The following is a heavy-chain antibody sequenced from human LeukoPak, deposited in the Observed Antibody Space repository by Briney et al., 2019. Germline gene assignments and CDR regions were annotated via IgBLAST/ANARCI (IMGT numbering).Heavy chain of an antibody. Sequence: GSLRLSCAASGFTFSSYSMNWVRQAPGKGLEWVSSISSSSSYIYYADSVKGRFTISRDNAKNSLYLQMNSLRAEDTAVYYCARPVVASLYYYGMDVWGQGTTVTVSS. V-gene: IGHV3-21*01. CDR3: ARPVVASLYYYGMDV. CDR2: ISSSSSYI. D-gene: IGHD2-15*01. J-gene: IGHJ6*02. CDR1: GFTFSSYS.